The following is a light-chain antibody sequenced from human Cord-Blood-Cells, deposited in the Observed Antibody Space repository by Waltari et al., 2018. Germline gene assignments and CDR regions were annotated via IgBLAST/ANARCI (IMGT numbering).Light chain of an antibody. CDR2: WAS. V-gene: IGKV4-1*01. CDR3: QQYYSTPIT. Sequence: DIVMTQSPDSLAVSLGERATINCKSSQSVLYSSNNKNYVAWYQQKPGQPPKLLIYWASTRESGVPDRFSVSGSGTDFTLTISSLQAEDGAVYYCQQYYSTPITFGQGTRLEIK. J-gene: IGKJ5*01. CDR1: QSVLYSSNNKNY.